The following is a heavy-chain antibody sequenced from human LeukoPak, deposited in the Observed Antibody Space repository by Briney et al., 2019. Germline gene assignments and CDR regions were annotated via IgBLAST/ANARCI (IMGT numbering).Heavy chain of an antibody. Sequence: GSLRLSCVGSGFTFSSSWMHWVRQSPGKGLVWVSRINLDGFTAYADAVNGRFTISRDNAKNTLYLQMNSLRAEDTALYYCSRGCTTTACPSHDWGQGTLVTVSS. CDR1: GFTFSSSW. V-gene: IGHV3-74*01. CDR3: SRGCTTTACPSHD. J-gene: IGHJ4*02. CDR2: INLDGFTA. D-gene: IGHD2/OR15-2a*01.